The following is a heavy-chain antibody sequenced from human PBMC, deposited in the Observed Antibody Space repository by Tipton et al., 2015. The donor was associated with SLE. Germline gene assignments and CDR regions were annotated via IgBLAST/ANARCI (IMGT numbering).Heavy chain of an antibody. V-gene: IGHV4-34*01. CDR2: INHSGST. D-gene: IGHD3-16*01. CDR1: GGSFSGYY. J-gene: IGHJ6*03. CDR3: ARGVGDPWYYYMDV. Sequence: GLVKPSETLSLTCAVYGGSFSGYYWSWIRQPPGKGLEWIGEINHSGSTNYNPSLKSRVTISVDTSKNQFSLKLSSVTAADTAVYYCARGVGDPWYYYMDVWGKGTTVTVSS.